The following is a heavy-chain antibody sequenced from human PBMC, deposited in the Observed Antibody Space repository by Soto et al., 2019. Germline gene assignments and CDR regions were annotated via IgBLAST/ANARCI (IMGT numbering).Heavy chain of an antibody. D-gene: IGHD2-8*01. V-gene: IGHV4-38-2*02. J-gene: IGHJ4*02. Sequence: PSETLSLTCTVSGYSISTGYYWAWVRQSPGKGLEWIGSVYRSGAAYYSPTLKSRVTISVDTSKNQFSLRLTSVTAADTAVYFCARLGTNGQTLDYWGQGALVTVSS. CDR1: GYSISTGYY. CDR2: VYRSGAA. CDR3: ARLGTNGQTLDY.